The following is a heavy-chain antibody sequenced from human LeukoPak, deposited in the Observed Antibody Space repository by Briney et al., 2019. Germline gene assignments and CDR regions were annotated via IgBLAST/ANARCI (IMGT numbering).Heavy chain of an antibody. CDR3: ARDHAGNFDY. Sequence: GASVKVSCKAFGYTFTGYYMHWVRQAPRQGLEWMGRINPNSGGTNYAQKFQGRVTMTRDTSISTAYMELSRLRSDDTAVYYCARDHAGNFDYWGQGTLVTVSS. CDR2: INPNSGGT. J-gene: IGHJ4*02. CDR1: GYTFTGYY. V-gene: IGHV1-2*06.